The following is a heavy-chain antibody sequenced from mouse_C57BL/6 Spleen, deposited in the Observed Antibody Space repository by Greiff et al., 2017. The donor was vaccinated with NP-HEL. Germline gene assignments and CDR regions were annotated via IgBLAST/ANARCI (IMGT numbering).Heavy chain of an antibody. CDR1: GFTFSDYG. CDR2: ISSGSSTI. CDR3: AMLLRPYAMDY. V-gene: IGHV5-17*01. D-gene: IGHD1-2*01. J-gene: IGHJ4*01. Sequence: EVNVVESGGGLVKPGGSLKLSCAASGFTFSDYGMHWVRQAPEKGLEWVAYISSGSSTIYYADTVKGRFTISRDNAKNTLFLQMTSLRSEDTATYYCAMLLRPYAMDYWGQGTSVTVSS.